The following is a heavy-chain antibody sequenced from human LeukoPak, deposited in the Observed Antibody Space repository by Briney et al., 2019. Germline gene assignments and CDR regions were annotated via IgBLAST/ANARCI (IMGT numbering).Heavy chain of an antibody. CDR1: GYTFTSYD. J-gene: IGHJ6*03. Sequence: ASVKVSCKASGYTFTSYDINWVRQATGQGLEWMGWMNPNSGNTGYAQKFQGRVTMTRNTSISTAYMELSSLRSEDTAVYYCAIVYSSSWYLETYYYYYMDVWGKGTTVTVSS. D-gene: IGHD6-13*01. V-gene: IGHV1-8*01. CDR3: AIVYSSSWYLETYYYYYMDV. CDR2: MNPNSGNT.